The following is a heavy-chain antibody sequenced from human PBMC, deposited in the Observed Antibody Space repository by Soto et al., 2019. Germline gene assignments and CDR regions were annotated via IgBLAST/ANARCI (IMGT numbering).Heavy chain of an antibody. CDR1: GGTFSSYA. V-gene: IGHV1-69*13. J-gene: IGHJ4*02. CDR3: AREELCSGGSCYSGFDY. D-gene: IGHD2-15*01. CDR2: IIPIFGTA. Sequence: ASVKVSCKASGGTFSSYAISWVRQAPGQGLEWMGGIIPIFGTANYAQKFQGRVTITADESTSTAYMELSSLRSEDTAMYYCAREELCSGGSCYSGFDYWGQGTLVTVSS.